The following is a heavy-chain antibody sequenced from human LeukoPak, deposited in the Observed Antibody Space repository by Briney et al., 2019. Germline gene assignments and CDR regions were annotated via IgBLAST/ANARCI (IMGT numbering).Heavy chain of an antibody. Sequence: PSETLSLTCAVYGGSFSGYYWSWIRQPPGKGLEWIGENNHSGSTNYNPSLKSRVTISVDTSKNQFSLKLSSVTAADTAVYYCARGRYYDILTGYSRIKYNWFDPWGQGTLVTVSS. V-gene: IGHV4-34*01. CDR2: NNHSGST. CDR3: ARGRYYDILTGYSRIKYNWFDP. CDR1: GGSFSGYY. D-gene: IGHD3-9*01. J-gene: IGHJ5*02.